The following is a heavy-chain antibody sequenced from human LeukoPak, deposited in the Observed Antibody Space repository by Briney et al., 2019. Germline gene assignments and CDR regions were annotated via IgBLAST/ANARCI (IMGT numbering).Heavy chain of an antibody. Sequence: SETLSLTCAVYGASFNDYYWTWIRQPPGGELEWIGEVNHGGYTNYNPTLKSRVTLSVDTSKNQFSLKVNSVIAADTAVYFCARVRQGSQSDYWGQGTLVTVSS. CDR1: GASFNDYY. CDR3: ARVRQGSQSDY. V-gene: IGHV4-34*01. J-gene: IGHJ4*02. CDR2: VNHGGYT.